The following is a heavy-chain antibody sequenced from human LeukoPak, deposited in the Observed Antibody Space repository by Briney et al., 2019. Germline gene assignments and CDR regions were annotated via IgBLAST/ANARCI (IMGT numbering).Heavy chain of an antibody. D-gene: IGHD5-18*01. V-gene: IGHV3-23*01. Sequence: GGSLRLSCATSGFPFETNAMSWVRQAPGKGLEWVATTGNTETFYADSVTGRFTISRDNSKNTVNLQMNRLRVEDTAIYYCAKDWIQFNRVFDCFDSWGQGTLVTVSS. CDR2: TGNTET. CDR1: GFPFETNA. CDR3: AKDWIQFNRVFDCFDS. J-gene: IGHJ4*02.